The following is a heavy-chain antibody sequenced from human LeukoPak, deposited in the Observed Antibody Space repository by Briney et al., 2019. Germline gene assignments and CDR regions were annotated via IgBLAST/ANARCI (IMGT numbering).Heavy chain of an antibody. CDR2: IYYSGST. Sequence: SETLSLTCTVSGGSISSSSYYWGWIRQPPGKGLEWIGSIYYSGSTYYNPSLKSRVTISVDTSKNQFSLKLSSVTAADTAVYYCARHVSSSWYLKGAYYFDYRGQGTLVTVSS. CDR3: ARHVSSSWYLKGAYYFDY. V-gene: IGHV4-39*01. J-gene: IGHJ4*02. CDR1: GGSISSSSYY. D-gene: IGHD6-13*01.